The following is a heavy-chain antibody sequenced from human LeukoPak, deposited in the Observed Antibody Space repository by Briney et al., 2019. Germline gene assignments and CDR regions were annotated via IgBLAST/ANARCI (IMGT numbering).Heavy chain of an antibody. CDR2: IYHSGST. Sequence: SQTLSLTCAVSGGSISSGGYSWRWIRQPPGKGLEWIGYIYHSGSTYYNPSLKSRVTISVDRSKNQFSLKLSSVTAADTAVYYCARGPITMIVVDQFDYWGQGTLVTVSS. V-gene: IGHV4-30-2*01. CDR3: ARGPITMIVVDQFDY. J-gene: IGHJ4*02. D-gene: IGHD3-22*01. CDR1: GGSISSGGYS.